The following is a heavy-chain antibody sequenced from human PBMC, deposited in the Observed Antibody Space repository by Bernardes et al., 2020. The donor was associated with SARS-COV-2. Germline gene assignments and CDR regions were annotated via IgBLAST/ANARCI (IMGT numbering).Heavy chain of an antibody. CDR2: IYTSGST. Sequence: SEPLSLTCTVSGGSISSYYWSWIRQPAGKGLEWIGRIYTSGSTNYNPSLKSRVTMSVDTSKNQFSLKLSSVTAADTAVYYCARGVLEIFGVVIMPHYYYYYMDVGGKGTTVTVSS. J-gene: IGHJ6*03. V-gene: IGHV4-4*07. D-gene: IGHD3-3*01. CDR1: GGSISSYY. CDR3: ARGVLEIFGVVIMPHYYYYYMDV.